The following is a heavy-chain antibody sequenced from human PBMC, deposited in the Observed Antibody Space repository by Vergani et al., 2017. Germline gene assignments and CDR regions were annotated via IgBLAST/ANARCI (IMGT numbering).Heavy chain of an antibody. CDR2: IYTSGST. Sequence: QVQLQESGPGLVKPSQTLSLTCTVSGGSISSGSYYWSWIRQPAGKGLEWIGRIYTSGSTNYNPSLNSRVTISVDTSKNQFSLKLSSVTAADTAVYYCARETSRSGSYYDWFDPWGQGTLVTVSS. D-gene: IGHD1-26*01. J-gene: IGHJ5*02. CDR1: GGSISSGSYY. CDR3: ARETSRSGSYYDWFDP. V-gene: IGHV4-61*02.